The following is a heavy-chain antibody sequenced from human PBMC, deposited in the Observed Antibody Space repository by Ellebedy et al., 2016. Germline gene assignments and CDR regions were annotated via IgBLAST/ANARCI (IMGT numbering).Heavy chain of an antibody. V-gene: IGHV3-13*01. CDR3: ARARGYNWNDWAFDI. CDR1: GFTFSSYD. J-gene: IGHJ3*02. D-gene: IGHD1-20*01. CDR2: IGTAGDT. Sequence: GESLKISCAASGFTFSSYDMHWVRQATGKGLEWVSAIGTAGDTYYPGSVKGRFTISRENAKNSLYLQMNSLRARDTAVYYCARARGYNWNDWAFDIWGQGTMVTVSS.